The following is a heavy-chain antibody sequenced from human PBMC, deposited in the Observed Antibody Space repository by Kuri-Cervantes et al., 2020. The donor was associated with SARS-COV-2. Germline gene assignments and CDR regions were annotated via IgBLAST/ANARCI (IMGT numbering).Heavy chain of an antibody. V-gene: IGHV3-7*01. D-gene: IGHD2-2*01. Sequence: LSLTCAASGFTFSSYWMSWVRQAPGKGLEWVANIKQDGSEKYYVDSAKGRFTISRDNAKNSLYLQMNSLRAEDTAVYYCAREHCSSTSCYGLDYWGQGTLVTVSS. CDR3: AREHCSSTSCYGLDY. CDR1: GFTFSSYW. J-gene: IGHJ4*02. CDR2: IKQDGSEK.